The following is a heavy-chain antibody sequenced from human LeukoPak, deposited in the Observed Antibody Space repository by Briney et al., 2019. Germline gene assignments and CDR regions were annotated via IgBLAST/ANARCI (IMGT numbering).Heavy chain of an antibody. CDR2: INAGNGNT. D-gene: IGHD2-15*01. CDR1: GYTFTNYA. J-gene: IGHJ4*02. V-gene: IGHV1-3*03. CDR3: ARALSGGGSCYDY. Sequence: ASVKVSCKASGYTFTNYAMHWVRQAPGQRLEWMGWINAGNGNTKYSQEFQGRVTITRDTSASTAYMELSSLRSEDMAVYYCARALSGGGSCYDYWGQGTLVTVSS.